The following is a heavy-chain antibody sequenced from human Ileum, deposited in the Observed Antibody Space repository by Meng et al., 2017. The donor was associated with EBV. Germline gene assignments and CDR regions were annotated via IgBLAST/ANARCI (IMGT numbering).Heavy chain of an antibody. CDR2: IYWNDDK. V-gene: IGHV2-5*01. Sequence: HITLKESCPTAVKPTTPLTLTCSFSGFSLTSSGVGVGWIRQPPGKALEWLALIYWNDDKRYSPSLKSRLTVTRDTSKNQVVLTLTNVDPVDTATYYCARRPGSPSSRFDYWGQGTLVTVSS. D-gene: IGHD6-6*01. CDR3: ARRPGSPSSRFDY. J-gene: IGHJ4*02. CDR1: GFSLTSSGVG.